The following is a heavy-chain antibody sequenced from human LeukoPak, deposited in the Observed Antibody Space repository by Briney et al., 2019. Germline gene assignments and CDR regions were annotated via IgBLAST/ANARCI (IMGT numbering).Heavy chain of an antibody. V-gene: IGHV4-4*07. Sequence: SETLSLTCIVSGGSISDYYCNWIRQSAGKGLEWTGRIYSSGNTNYNPSLKSRVTMSVDTSRKQFSLKLSSVTAADTAVYYCATTESYYRDSLLEYWGQGTLVTVSS. J-gene: IGHJ4*02. D-gene: IGHD1-26*01. CDR2: IYSSGNT. CDR1: GGSISDYY. CDR3: ATTESYYRDSLLEY.